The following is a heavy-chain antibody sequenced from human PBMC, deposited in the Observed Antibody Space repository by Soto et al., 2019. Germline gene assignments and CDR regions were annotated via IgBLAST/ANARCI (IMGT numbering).Heavy chain of an antibody. J-gene: IGHJ4*02. CDR1: GFTFSDYY. Sequence: QVQLVESGGGLVKPGGSLRLSCAASGFTFSDYYMSWIRQAPGTGLEWVSYIGSSGYINYADSVKSRFTISRDNAKNSLYLQMNSLGAEDTAVYYCARGGQIAPTARPIDSWGQGTLVTVSS. CDR3: ARGGQIAPTARPIDS. D-gene: IGHD2-2*01. V-gene: IGHV3-11*06. CDR2: IGSSGYI.